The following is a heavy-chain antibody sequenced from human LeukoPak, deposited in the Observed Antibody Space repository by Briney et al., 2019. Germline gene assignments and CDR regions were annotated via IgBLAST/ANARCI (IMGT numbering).Heavy chain of an antibody. V-gene: IGHV3-30*18. CDR1: GFTFSSNA. Sequence: GGSLRLSCVASGFTFSSNATSWVRQAPGKGLEWVAVISYDGSNKYYADSVKGRFTISRDNSKNTLYLQMNSLRAEDTAVYYCAKQGVWDAFDIWGQGTMVTVSS. CDR3: AKQGVWDAFDI. J-gene: IGHJ3*02. CDR2: ISYDGSNK.